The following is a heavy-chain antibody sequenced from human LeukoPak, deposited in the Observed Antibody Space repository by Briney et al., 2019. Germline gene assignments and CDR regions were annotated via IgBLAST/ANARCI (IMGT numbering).Heavy chain of an antibody. Sequence: ASVKVSCKASGYTFTGYSMHWVRQAPGQGLEWMGWINPNTGGTNYAQKFQGRVTMTRDTSISTAYMELSRLRSDGTAIYYCARYSTVTVYYFDYWGQGTLVTVSS. V-gene: IGHV1-2*02. CDR2: INPNTGGT. J-gene: IGHJ4*02. D-gene: IGHD4-17*01. CDR1: GYTFTGYS. CDR3: ARYSTVTVYYFDY.